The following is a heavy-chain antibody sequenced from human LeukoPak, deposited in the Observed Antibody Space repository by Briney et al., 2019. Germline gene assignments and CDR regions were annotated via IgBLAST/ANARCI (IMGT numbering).Heavy chain of an antibody. J-gene: IGHJ2*01. D-gene: IGHD3-22*01. CDR3: ARARTYYYDSSGYWDYWYFDL. Sequence: PPQTLSLTCAVSGGSISSGGYSWSWIRQPPGKGLEWIGYIYHSGSTYYNPSLKSRVTISVDRSKNQFSLKLSSVTAADTAVYYCARARTYYYDSSGYWDYWYFDLWGRGTLVTVSS. CDR1: GGSISSGGYS. CDR2: IYHSGST. V-gene: IGHV4-30-2*01.